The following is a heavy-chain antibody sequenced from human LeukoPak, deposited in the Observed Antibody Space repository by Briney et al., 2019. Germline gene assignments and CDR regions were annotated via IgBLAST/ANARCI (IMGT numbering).Heavy chain of an antibody. Sequence: GGSLRLSCAASGLTFSSYGMHWVRQAPGKGLEWVAFIGYDGRNKYYADSVKGRFTISRDNSKNTLYLQMNSLRAEDTAVYYCARVLVAEGELLGAYDYWGQGTLVTVSS. CDR3: ARVLVAEGELLGAYDY. D-gene: IGHD3-10*01. CDR1: GLTFSSYG. J-gene: IGHJ4*02. V-gene: IGHV3-30*02. CDR2: IGYDGRNK.